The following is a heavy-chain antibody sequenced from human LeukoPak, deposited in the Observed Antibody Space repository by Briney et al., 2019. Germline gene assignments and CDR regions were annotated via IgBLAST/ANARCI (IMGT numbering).Heavy chain of an antibody. Sequence: GGSLRLSCAASGFIFTTYTMHWVRQAPGKGLEWVAFIRYDGSNKYYADSVKGRFTISRDNSKNTLYLQMNSLRAEDTAVYYCAKDFREAAAGNIDYWGQGTLVTVSS. D-gene: IGHD6-13*01. CDR2: IRYDGSNK. J-gene: IGHJ4*02. CDR3: AKDFREAAAGNIDY. V-gene: IGHV3-30*02. CDR1: GFIFTTYT.